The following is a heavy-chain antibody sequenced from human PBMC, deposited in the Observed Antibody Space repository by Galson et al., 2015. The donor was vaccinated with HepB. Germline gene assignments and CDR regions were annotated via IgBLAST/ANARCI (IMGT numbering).Heavy chain of an antibody. Sequence: SLRLSCATSGFTFNDYAMAWVRQTPGRGLEWVSTISGDGKNTHYADAVKGRFIISRDNSMNTMFLYMGSLRVEDTATYFCARDVPPHSEVVTTLFDFWGQGTLVTVSS. CDR1: GFTFNDYA. CDR3: ARDVPPHSEVVTTLFDF. CDR2: ISGDGKNT. V-gene: IGHV3-23*01. J-gene: IGHJ4*02. D-gene: IGHD2-21*02.